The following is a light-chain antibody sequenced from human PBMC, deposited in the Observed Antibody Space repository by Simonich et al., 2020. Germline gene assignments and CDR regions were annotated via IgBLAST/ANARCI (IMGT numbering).Light chain of an antibody. CDR1: SSDVGGYNY. CDR3: CSYAGSYVV. V-gene: IGLV2-14*01. Sequence: QSALTQPASVSGSPGQSITISCTGTSSDVGGYNYVSWYQQHPGKAPKLMIYEVRKRPSGVSNRFSGSKSGNTASRTIAGLQAEDEADYYCCSYAGSYVVFGGGTKLTVL. CDR2: EVR. J-gene: IGLJ2*01.